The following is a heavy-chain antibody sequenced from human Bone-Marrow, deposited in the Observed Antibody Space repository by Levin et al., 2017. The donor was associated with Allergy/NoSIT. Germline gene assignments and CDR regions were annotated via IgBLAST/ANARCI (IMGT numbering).Heavy chain of an antibody. CDR2: IFHSGNT. V-gene: IGHV4-4*02. D-gene: IGHD3-10*01. CDR1: GGSLSSSSW. Sequence: SETLSLTCVVSGGSLSSSSWWAWVRQSPGKGLEWIGDIFHSGNTNYNPSLKSRVTISVDKSKNQFSLKLTSVTAADTAVYYCARGEEYASAWFGVFWGPGTLATVSS. CDR3: ARGEEYASAWFGVF. J-gene: IGHJ4*02.